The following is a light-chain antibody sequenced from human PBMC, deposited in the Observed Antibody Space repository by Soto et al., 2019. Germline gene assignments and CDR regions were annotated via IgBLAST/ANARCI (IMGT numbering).Light chain of an antibody. V-gene: IGKV1-27*01. CDR3: QKYNSAPWT. J-gene: IGKJ1*01. CDR2: ATS. CDR1: QGIRNY. Sequence: DIQMTQSPSSLSASVGDRVTITCRASQGIRNYLAWYQQKPGKVPKLLIYATSTLQSGVPSRFSGSGSGTDFTLTISSLQPEDVAIYYCQKYNSAPWTFGQGTKVDIK.